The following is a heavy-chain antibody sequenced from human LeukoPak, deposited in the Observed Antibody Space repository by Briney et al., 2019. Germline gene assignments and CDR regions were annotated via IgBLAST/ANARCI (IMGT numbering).Heavy chain of an antibody. CDR3: AKDKDVWGSYRSPDY. D-gene: IGHD3-16*02. Sequence: GGSLRLSCASSGFTFSSYAMSWVRQAPGKGLEWVSSISGSGGSTYYADSVKGRFTISRDNSKNTLYLQMNSLRAEDTAVYYCAKDKDVWGSYRSPDYWGQGTLVTVSS. V-gene: IGHV3-23*01. J-gene: IGHJ4*02. CDR2: ISGSGGST. CDR1: GFTFSSYA.